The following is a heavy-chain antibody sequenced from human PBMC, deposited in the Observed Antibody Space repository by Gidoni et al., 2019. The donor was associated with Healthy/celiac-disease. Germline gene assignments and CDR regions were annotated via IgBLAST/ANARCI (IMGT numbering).Heavy chain of an antibody. D-gene: IGHD6-19*01. Sequence: SGFNFSNNAMSWVRQAPGKGLEWVSGISGSGGSTYNADSVKGRFTISRDNSKNTLYLQMNSLRAEDTAVYYCAKSRQWLTRGDFDYWGQGTLVTVSS. V-gene: IGHV3-23*01. CDR3: AKSRQWLTRGDFDY. CDR1: GFNFSNNA. J-gene: IGHJ4*02. CDR2: ISGSGGST.